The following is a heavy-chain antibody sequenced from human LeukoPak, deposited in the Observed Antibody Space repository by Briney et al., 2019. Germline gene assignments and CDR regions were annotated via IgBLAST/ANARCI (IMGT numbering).Heavy chain of an antibody. CDR2: ISAYNGNT. Sequence: SSVKVSCKASRYTFTRYVIRWVRQAPGQGLEWMGWISAYNGNTNYAQKLQGRVTMTTDTSTSTAYMELRSLRSDDTAVYYCARMVRGGIKRFDYWGQGTLVTVSS. V-gene: IGHV1-18*01. D-gene: IGHD3-10*01. CDR1: RYTFTRYV. CDR3: ARMVRGGIKRFDY. J-gene: IGHJ4*02.